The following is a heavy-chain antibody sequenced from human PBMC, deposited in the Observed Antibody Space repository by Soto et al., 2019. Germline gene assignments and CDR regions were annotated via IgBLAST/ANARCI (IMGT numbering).Heavy chain of an antibody. D-gene: IGHD6-13*01. V-gene: IGHV4-4*07. CDR3: ARDGWGAAAGTNWFDP. Sequence: KPSETLSLTCTVYGGSISSYYWSWIRQPAGKGLEWIGRIYTSGSTNYNPSLKSRVTMSVDTSKNQFSLKLSSVTAADTAVYYCARDGWGAAAGTNWFDPWGQGTLVTVSS. J-gene: IGHJ5*02. CDR1: GGSISSYY. CDR2: IYTSGST.